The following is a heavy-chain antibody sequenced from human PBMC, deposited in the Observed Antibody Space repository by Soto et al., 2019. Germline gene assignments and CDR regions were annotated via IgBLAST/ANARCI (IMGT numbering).Heavy chain of an antibody. V-gene: IGHV4-31*03. CDR3: ARSVFP. Sequence: QVQLQESGTGLVKPSQTLSLTCTVSGGSISSGGYYWNWIRQHPGKGLEWIGYIYYIGSTYSNPSRKSRVTISLDTSMNQFSLKLSSVTAADTAVYYCARSVFPWGQGTLVTVSS. CDR2: IYYIGST. CDR1: GGSISSGGYY. J-gene: IGHJ5*02.